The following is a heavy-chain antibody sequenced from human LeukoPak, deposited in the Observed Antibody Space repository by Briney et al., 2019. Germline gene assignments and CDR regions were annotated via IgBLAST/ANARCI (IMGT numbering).Heavy chain of an antibody. CDR1: GYTFTGYY. Sequence: ASVKVSCKASGYTFTGYYMQWVRQAPGQGLEWVGWINPNSGGANYAQKFQGRVTMARDTSISTAYMELSSLRPDDTAVYYCARSIGTTFGFSDYWGQGTLVTVSS. D-gene: IGHD3-16*01. J-gene: IGHJ4*02. CDR2: INPNSGGA. V-gene: IGHV1-2*02. CDR3: ARSIGTTFGFSDY.